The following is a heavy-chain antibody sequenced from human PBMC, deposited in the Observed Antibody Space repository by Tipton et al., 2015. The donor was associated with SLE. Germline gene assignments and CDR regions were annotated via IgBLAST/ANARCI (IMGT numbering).Heavy chain of an antibody. CDR2: MYYSGDT. CDR1: GASISSGGHY. J-gene: IGHJ6*03. D-gene: IGHD3/OR15-3a*01. Sequence: TLSLTCSVSGASISSGGHYWGWIRQPPGRGLEWIAFMYYSGDTYYNPSLKRRVTISMDTSKNQFSLKLSSVTAADTAVYYCARAPGLDRDYYYYYYMDVWGKGTTVTVSS. V-gene: IGHV4-39*07. CDR3: ARAPGLDRDYYYYYYMDV.